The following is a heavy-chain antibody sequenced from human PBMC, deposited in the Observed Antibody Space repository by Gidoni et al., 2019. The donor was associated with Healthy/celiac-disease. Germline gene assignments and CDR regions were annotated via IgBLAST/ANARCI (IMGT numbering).Heavy chain of an antibody. J-gene: IGHJ6*02. V-gene: IGHV4-31*03. CDR2: IYYSGST. CDR1: GGSLSSGGHY. CDR3: ASGSGSYADYYYYGMDV. Sequence: QVQLQESGPGLVKPSQTLSLTCTVSGGSLSSGGHYWSWIRQHPGKGLEWIGYIYYSGSTYYNPSLKSRVPISIETSKNQFSLKLSSVTAANTAVYYCASGSGSYADYYYYGMDVWGQGTTVTVSS. D-gene: IGHD3-10*01.